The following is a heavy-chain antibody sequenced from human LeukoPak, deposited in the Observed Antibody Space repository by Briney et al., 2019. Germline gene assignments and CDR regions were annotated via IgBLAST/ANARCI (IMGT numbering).Heavy chain of an antibody. J-gene: IGHJ4*02. Sequence: GGSLRLSCAASGFTFSSYSMNWVRQAPGKGLEWVSSISSSSSYIYYADSVKGRFTISRDNAKNSLYLQMNSLRAEDTAVYYCARAGPCDYVWGSYRPFDYWGQGTLVTVSS. D-gene: IGHD3-16*02. CDR2: ISSSSSYI. CDR1: GFTFSSYS. V-gene: IGHV3-21*01. CDR3: ARAGPCDYVWGSYRPFDY.